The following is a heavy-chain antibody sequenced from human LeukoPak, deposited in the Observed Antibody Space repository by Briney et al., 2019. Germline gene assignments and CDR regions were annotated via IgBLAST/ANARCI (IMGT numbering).Heavy chain of an antibody. CDR3: ARVSTGITMVRGPILYYFDY. D-gene: IGHD3-10*01. Sequence: SVKVSCKASGGTFSSYAISWVRQAPGQGLEWMGGIIPIFGTANYAQKFQGRVTITTDESTSTACMELSSLRSEDTAVYYCARVSTGITMVRGPILYYFDYWGQGTLVTVSS. J-gene: IGHJ4*02. CDR1: GGTFSSYA. CDR2: IIPIFGTA. V-gene: IGHV1-69*05.